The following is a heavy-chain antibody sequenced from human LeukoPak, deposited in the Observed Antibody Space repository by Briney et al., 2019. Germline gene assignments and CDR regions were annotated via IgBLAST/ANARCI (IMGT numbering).Heavy chain of an antibody. Sequence: SETLSLTCTVSGDSVSTDFHTWGWIRQPPGKGPEWIGNIYYRGVTYYNPSLKSRVTISLDTSNNQFSLMLSSVTAADTALYFCARRSVWGSYRYKGWYDPWGQGILVTVTS. CDR2: IYYRGVT. CDR1: GDSVSTDFHT. V-gene: IGHV4-39*01. J-gene: IGHJ5*02. CDR3: ARRSVWGSYRYKGWYDP. D-gene: IGHD3-16*02.